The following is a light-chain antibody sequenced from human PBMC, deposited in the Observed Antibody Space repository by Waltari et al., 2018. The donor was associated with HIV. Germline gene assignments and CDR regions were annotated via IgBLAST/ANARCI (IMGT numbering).Light chain of an antibody. CDR3: QAWDSSVV. J-gene: IGLJ2*01. CDR1: QLGDKF. Sequence: SYDLTQPPSVSVSPGQTASITCSGDQLGDKFVCWYQQRPAQPPVLLMYQDSKRPSGIPERFSGSNSGNTATLTITGTQSMDEADYYCQAWDSSVVFGGGTKLTVL. CDR2: QDS. V-gene: IGLV3-1*01.